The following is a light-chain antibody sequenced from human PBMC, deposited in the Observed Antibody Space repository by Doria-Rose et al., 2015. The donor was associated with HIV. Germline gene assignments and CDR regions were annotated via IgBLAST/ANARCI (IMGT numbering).Light chain of an antibody. CDR1: QSFSSTY. V-gene: IGKV3-20*01. CDR2: DGS. J-gene: IGKJ1*01. CDR3: HQYGTSWT. Sequence: EIVLTQSPGTLSLSPGERATLSCRASQSFSSTYLAWYQQKPGRAPSLLIYDGSTRATGIPDRFSASGSGTDFTLTINRLEPKDFALYYCHQYGTSWTFGQGTKVEI.